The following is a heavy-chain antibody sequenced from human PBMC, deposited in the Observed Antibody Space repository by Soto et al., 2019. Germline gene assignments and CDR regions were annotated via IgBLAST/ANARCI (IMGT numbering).Heavy chain of an antibody. CDR1: GFSFSDYS. CDR3: AKRATTVPTPGNYFDS. V-gene: IGHV3-23*01. Sequence: EVQLLESGGGLVQPGGSLRLSCAASGFSFSDYSMTWVRQTPGRGLEWVSTLTRGGTSFYADSVKGRFTISRDNSKNTVSLRMHSLRAEDTALYYCAKRATTVPTPGNYFDSWGQGTLVTVSS. CDR2: LTRGGTS. D-gene: IGHD1-1*01. J-gene: IGHJ4*02.